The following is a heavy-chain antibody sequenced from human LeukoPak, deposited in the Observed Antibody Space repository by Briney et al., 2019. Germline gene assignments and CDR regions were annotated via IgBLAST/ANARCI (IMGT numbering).Heavy chain of an antibody. CDR1: GGSISSNSYY. CDR2: IYYSGST. D-gene: IGHD4-17*01. CDR3: ARDKGDYGDYYWFDP. Sequence: SETLSLTCTVSGGSISSNSYYWGWIRQAPGKGLEWIGYIYYSGSTNYNPSLKSRVTISVDTSKNQFSLKLRSVTAADTAAYYCARDKGDYGDYYWFDPWGQGTLVTVSS. J-gene: IGHJ5*02. V-gene: IGHV4-61*01.